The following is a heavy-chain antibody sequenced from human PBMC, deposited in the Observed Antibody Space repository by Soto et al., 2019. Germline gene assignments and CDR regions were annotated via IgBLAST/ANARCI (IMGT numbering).Heavy chain of an antibody. CDR1: GFTFSSYW. CDR2: IKQDGSEK. D-gene: IGHD1-26*01. J-gene: IGHJ4*02. Sequence: EVQLVESGGGLVQPGGSLRLSCAASGFTFSSYWMSWFRQARGKGLEWVANIKQDGSEKYYVDSVKGRFTISRDNAKNSLYLQMNSLRAEDTAVYYCAREGVVATIFDYWGQGTLVTVSS. V-gene: IGHV3-7*01. CDR3: AREGVVATIFDY.